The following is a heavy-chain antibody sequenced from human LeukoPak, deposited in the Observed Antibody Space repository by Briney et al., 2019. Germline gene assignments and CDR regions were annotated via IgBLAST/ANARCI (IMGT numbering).Heavy chain of an antibody. CDR2: IIPITGTT. D-gene: IGHD6-19*01. CDR3: ARGSGWSTFYFDY. J-gene: IGHJ4*02. Sequence: ASVKVSCKASGGTFSSYAISWVRQAPGQGLEWMGGIIPITGTTNYAQKFQGRVTITADESTTTAYMELTSLRSEDSAVYYCARGSGWSTFYFDYWGQGTLVTVSS. CDR1: GGTFSSYA. V-gene: IGHV1-69*01.